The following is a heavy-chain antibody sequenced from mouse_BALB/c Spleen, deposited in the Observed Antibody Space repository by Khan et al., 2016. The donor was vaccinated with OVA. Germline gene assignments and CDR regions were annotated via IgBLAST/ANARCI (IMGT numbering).Heavy chain of an antibody. CDR3: ARNYDYDEGLAY. Sequence: VQLQESGPGLVQPSQSLSITCTVSGFSLTSYGVHWVRQSPGKGLEWLGVIWSGGSTDYNEAFISRLSISKDNYKSQVFFKMNSLQGNDTAIYYCARNYDYDEGLAYWGQGTLVTVSA. V-gene: IGHV2-2*02. CDR1: GFSLTSYG. D-gene: IGHD2-4*01. CDR2: IWSGGST. J-gene: IGHJ3*01.